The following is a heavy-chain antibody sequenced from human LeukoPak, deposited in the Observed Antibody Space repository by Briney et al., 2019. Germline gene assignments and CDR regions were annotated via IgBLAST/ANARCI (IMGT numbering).Heavy chain of an antibody. V-gene: IGHV3-30*18. Sequence: PGGSLRLSCAASGFTFSSYGMHWVRQAPGKGLEWVAVISYDGSNKYYADSVKGRFTISRDNSKNTLYLQMNSLRAEDTAVYYCAKDRGYSYGLEYYFDYWGQGTLVTVSS. D-gene: IGHD5-18*01. CDR3: AKDRGYSYGLEYYFDY. CDR1: GFTFSSYG. J-gene: IGHJ4*02. CDR2: ISYDGSNK.